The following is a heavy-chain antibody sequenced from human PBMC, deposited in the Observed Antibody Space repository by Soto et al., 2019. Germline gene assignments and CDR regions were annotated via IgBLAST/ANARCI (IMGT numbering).Heavy chain of an antibody. CDR1: GGSISSSSYY. CDR3: ARERNSSGWYGGYFQH. Sequence: SETLSLTCTVSGGSISSSSYYWGWIRQPPGKGLEWIGSIYYSGSTNYNPSLKSRVTISVDTSKNQFSLKLSSVTAADTAVYYCARERNSSGWYGGYFQHWGQGTLVTVSS. V-gene: IGHV4-39*07. J-gene: IGHJ1*01. D-gene: IGHD6-19*01. CDR2: IYYSGST.